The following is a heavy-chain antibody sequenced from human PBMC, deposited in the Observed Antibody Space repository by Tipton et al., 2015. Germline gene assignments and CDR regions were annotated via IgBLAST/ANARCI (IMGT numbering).Heavy chain of an antibody. Sequence: QLVQSGAEVKKPGESLKISCKGSGYSFTSYWIGWVRQMPGKGLEWMGIIHPADSDTRYSPSFQGQVTISGDKSTSTAYLHWSSLKASDRAVYFCARQGFGGNSIDYWGQGTLVTVSS. J-gene: IGHJ4*02. CDR3: ARQGFGGNSIDY. V-gene: IGHV5-51*01. CDR1: GYSFTSYW. D-gene: IGHD4-23*01. CDR2: IHPADSDT.